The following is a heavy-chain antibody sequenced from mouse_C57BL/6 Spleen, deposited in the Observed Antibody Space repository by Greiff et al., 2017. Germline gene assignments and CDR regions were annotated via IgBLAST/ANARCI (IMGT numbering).Heavy chain of an antibody. CDR2: IDPSDGYT. D-gene: IGHD1-1*01. V-gene: IGHV1-69*01. CDR1: GYTFTSYW. J-gene: IGHJ1*03. Sequence: QVQLQQSGAELVMPGASVKLSCKASGYTFTSYWMHWVKQRPGQGLEWIGEIDPSDGYTNYNQKFKGKSTLTVDKSSSTAYMQLSSLTSEDSAIYYCARSRGSSHWYFDDWGTGTTVTVSS. CDR3: ARSRGSSHWYFDD.